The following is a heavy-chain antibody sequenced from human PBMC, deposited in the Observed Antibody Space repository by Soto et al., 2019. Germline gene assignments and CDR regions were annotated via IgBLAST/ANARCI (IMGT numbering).Heavy chain of an antibody. V-gene: IGHV3-23*01. CDR1: GFPFSSYA. D-gene: IGHD6-19*01. Sequence: LRLSCAASGFPFSSYAMSWVRQAPGKGLEWVSAISGSGGSTYYAGSVKGRSTISRDNSKNTLYLQMNSLRSEDTAVYYCARGFLSGWYAGDYYYGMDVWGQGTTVTVSS. J-gene: IGHJ6*02. CDR2: ISGSGGST. CDR3: ARGFLSGWYAGDYYYGMDV.